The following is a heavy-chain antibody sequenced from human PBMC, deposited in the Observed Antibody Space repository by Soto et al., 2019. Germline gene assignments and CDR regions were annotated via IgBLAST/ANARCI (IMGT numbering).Heavy chain of an antibody. J-gene: IGHJ4*02. Sequence: PGGSLRLSCAASGFTFGYYWMSWVRQAPGKGLEWVSGIGTGGDTTYYADAVKGRFTISRDNSKNTLFLQMNSLRAEDTAVYYCAKDPTMTTFAYWGKGILVTVSS. D-gene: IGHD3-16*01. V-gene: IGHV3-23*01. CDR1: GFTFGYYW. CDR3: AKDPTMTTFAY. CDR2: IGTGGDTT.